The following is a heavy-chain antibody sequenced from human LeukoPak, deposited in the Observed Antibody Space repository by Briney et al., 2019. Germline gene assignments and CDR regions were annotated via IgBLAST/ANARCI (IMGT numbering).Heavy chain of an antibody. D-gene: IGHD2-21*02. Sequence: AGGSLRLSCATSGFTFNNYNMNWVRQAPGRALEWVSSITSSGTYIFYADSVKGRFTISRDNAKNSLYLQMNSLRAEDTAVYYCVRGLCGGDCYFDYFDYWGQGTLVTVSS. V-gene: IGHV3-21*01. CDR3: VRGLCGGDCYFDYFDY. J-gene: IGHJ4*02. CDR2: ITSSGTYI. CDR1: GFTFNNYN.